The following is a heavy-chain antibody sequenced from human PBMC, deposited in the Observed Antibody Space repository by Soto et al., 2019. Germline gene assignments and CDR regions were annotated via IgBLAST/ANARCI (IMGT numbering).Heavy chain of an antibody. J-gene: IGHJ4*02. CDR3: ARDHHGDYSSDY. Sequence: ASVKVSCKASGYTFTSYAMHWVRQAPGQRLEWMGWINAGNSDTKYSQKFQGRVTITSDTSASTAYMELSSLRSEDTAVYYCARDHHGDYSSDYWGQGTLVTVSS. CDR1: GYTFTSYA. D-gene: IGHD2-21*02. CDR2: INAGNSDT. V-gene: IGHV1-3*01.